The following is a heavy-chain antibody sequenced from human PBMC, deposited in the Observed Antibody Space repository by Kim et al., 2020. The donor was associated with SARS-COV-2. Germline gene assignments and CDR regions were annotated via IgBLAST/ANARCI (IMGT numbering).Heavy chain of an antibody. CDR1: GGSISSSNW. D-gene: IGHD3-9*01. J-gene: IGHJ6*02. CDR2: IYHSGST. V-gene: IGHV4-4*02. Sequence: SETLSLTCAVSGGSISSSNWWSWVRQPPGKGLEWIGEIYHSGSTNYNPSLKSRVTISVDKSKNQFSLKLSSVTAADTAVYYCARSPYYDILTGYTSYYYYYGMDVWGQGTTVTVSS. CDR3: ARSPYYDILTGYTSYYYYYGMDV.